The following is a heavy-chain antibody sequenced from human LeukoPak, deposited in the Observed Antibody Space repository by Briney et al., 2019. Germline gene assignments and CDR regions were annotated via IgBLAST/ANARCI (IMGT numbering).Heavy chain of an antibody. CDR2: INAGNGNT. CDR1: GYTFTSYT. D-gene: IGHD4-11*01. CDR3: ARDGPYSNNDH. V-gene: IGHV1-3*01. Sequence: ASVKVSCKASGYTFTSYTMHYVRQAPGQSLEWMGWINAGNGNTKYSQKFQGRVTITKDTSASTAYMELSSLRSEDTAVYYCARDGPYSNNDHWGQGTLVTVSS. J-gene: IGHJ4*02.